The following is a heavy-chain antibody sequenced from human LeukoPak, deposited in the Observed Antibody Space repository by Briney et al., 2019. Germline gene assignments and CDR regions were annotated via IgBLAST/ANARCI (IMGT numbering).Heavy chain of an antibody. CDR3: TTKQWLAPSYFDY. J-gene: IGHJ4*02. D-gene: IGHD6-19*01. CDR1: GFTFSNAW. V-gene: IGHV3-15*01. Sequence: GDSLRLSCAASGFTFSNAWMSWVRQAPGKGLEWVGRIKSKTDGGTTDYAAPVKGRFTISRDDSKNTLYLQMNSLKTEDTAVYYCTTKQWLAPSYFDYWGQGTLVTVSS. CDR2: IKSKTDGGTT.